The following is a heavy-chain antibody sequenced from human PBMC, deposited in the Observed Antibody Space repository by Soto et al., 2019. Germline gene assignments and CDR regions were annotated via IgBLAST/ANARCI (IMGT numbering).Heavy chain of an antibody. CDR2: IYYSGIT. J-gene: IGHJ3*02. CDR1: GESINGGGYY. V-gene: IGHV4-31*03. Sequence: SETLSLTCTVSGESINGGGYYWTWIRQQPGKGLEWIGYIYYSGITFYNPSLKSRVGLSVDTSKNQFSLNLKSVTAADTAVYYCARDTQGGLGGFDIWGQGTTVTVSS. D-gene: IGHD2-15*01. CDR3: ARDTQGGLGGFDI.